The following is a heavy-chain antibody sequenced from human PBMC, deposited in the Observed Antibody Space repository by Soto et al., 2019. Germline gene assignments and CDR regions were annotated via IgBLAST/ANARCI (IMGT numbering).Heavy chain of an antibody. CDR1: GGTFSSYA. V-gene: IGHV1-69*13. CDR2: IIPIFGTA. J-gene: IGHJ5*02. Sequence: SVKGSCKASGGTFSSYAISWVRQAPGQGLEWMGGIIPIFGTANYAQKFQGRVTITADESTSTAYMELSSLRSEDTAVYYCARGGYSYAKGPSNWFDPWGQGTLVTVSS. CDR3: ARGGYSYAKGPSNWFDP. D-gene: IGHD5-18*01.